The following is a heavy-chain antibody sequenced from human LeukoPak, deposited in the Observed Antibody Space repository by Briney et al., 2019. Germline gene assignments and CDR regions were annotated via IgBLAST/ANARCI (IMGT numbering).Heavy chain of an antibody. J-gene: IGHJ4*02. V-gene: IGHV4-39*07. CDR1: GGSISSSSYY. D-gene: IGHD2-8*01. Sequence: PSETLSLTCTVSGGSISSSSYYWNWIRQPPGKGLEWIGKINHSGSTNYNPSLKSRVTISVDTSKNQFSLKLSSVTAADTAVYYCARAAEGGWTNGLTDYWGQGTLVTVSS. CDR2: INHSGST. CDR3: ARAAEGGWTNGLTDY.